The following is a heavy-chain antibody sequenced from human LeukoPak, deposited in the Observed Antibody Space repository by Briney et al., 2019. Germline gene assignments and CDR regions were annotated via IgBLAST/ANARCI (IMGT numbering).Heavy chain of an antibody. V-gene: IGHV3-7*01. D-gene: IGHD4-17*01. CDR1: GFTFSSYS. J-gene: IGHJ3*01. CDR3: TRDGYGDSATDAFDV. Sequence: GGSLRLSCAASGFTFSSYSMNWVRQAPGKGLEWVAHIKQDGSRRNYVDSVKGRFTVSRDNTKNSLYLQLESLRAEDTAVYYCTRDGYGDSATDAFDVWGPGTAVTVSS. CDR2: IKQDGSRR.